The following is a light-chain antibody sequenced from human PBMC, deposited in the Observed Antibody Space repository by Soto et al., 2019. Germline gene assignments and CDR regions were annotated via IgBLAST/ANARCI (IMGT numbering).Light chain of an antibody. Sequence: QSVLTQPPSVSGAPGQRVTISCTGSSSNIGAGYDVHWYQQRPGTAPKLLIFGNTNRPSGVPDRFSGSKSGTSASLAITGLQAEDEGDYYCSSYTGGNPSYVFGTGTKVTVL. J-gene: IGLJ1*01. V-gene: IGLV1-40*01. CDR3: SSYTGGNPSYV. CDR1: SSNIGAGYD. CDR2: GNT.